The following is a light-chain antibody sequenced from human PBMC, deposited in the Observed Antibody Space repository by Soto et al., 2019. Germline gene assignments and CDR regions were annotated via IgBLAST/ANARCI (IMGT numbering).Light chain of an antibody. CDR1: QNVNNF. V-gene: IGKV3-15*01. J-gene: IGKJ5*01. CDR2: GAS. Sequence: EVVLTQSPATLSLSPGERATFSCRASQNVNNFLAWYQQKPGQAPRLLIYGASTRATGIPARFSGSGSGTEFTLTISSLQSEDFAVYHCQQYNNWPQTFGQGTRLEIK. CDR3: QQYNNWPQT.